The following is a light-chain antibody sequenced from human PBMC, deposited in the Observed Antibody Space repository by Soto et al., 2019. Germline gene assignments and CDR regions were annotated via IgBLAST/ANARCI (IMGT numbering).Light chain of an antibody. CDR3: QQYGSSPWT. Sequence: EIVLTQSRCILSLSPGERAIVSYMASQSVSSNYLAWYQQRPGQAPRLLIYGASSRASGIPDRFSGSGYGTDITLTISRLEPEDFAVYYCQQYGSSPWTFGQGTNVEIK. J-gene: IGKJ1*01. CDR2: GAS. V-gene: IGKV3-20*01. CDR1: QSVSSNY.